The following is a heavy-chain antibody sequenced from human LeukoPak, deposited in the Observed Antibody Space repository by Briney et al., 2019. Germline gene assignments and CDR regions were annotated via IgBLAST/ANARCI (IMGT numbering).Heavy chain of an antibody. D-gene: IGHD5-18*01. CDR2: IWYDGSNK. Sequence: GGSLRLSCAASGFTFSSYGMHWVRQAPAKGLEGVAVIWYDGSNKYYADSVKGRFTISRDNSKNTLYLQMNSLRAEDTAVYYCARELWLPPELGYYGMDVWGQGTTVTVSS. J-gene: IGHJ6*02. V-gene: IGHV3-33*01. CDR1: GFTFSSYG. CDR3: ARELWLPPELGYYGMDV.